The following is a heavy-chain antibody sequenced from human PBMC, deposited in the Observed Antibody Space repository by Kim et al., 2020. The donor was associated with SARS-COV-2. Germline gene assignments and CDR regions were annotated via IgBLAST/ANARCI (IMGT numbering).Heavy chain of an antibody. V-gene: IGHV1-18*01. Sequence: TNYAQNLKGRLTRTTDTSTSTFYMELRSLRSADTAIYYCARSGPSITGFDYWGQGTLVTVSS. D-gene: IGHD1-20*01. CDR3: ARSGPSITGFDY. J-gene: IGHJ4*02. CDR2: T.